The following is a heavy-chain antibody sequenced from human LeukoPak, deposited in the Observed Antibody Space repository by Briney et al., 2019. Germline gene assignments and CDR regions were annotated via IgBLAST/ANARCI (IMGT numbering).Heavy chain of an antibody. CDR1: GFTFSTYA. J-gene: IGHJ4*02. D-gene: IGHD6-19*01. CDR2: IRPDGDRT. CDR3: AREQSGTRGWYTVDY. Sequence: GGSLRLSCAASGFTFSTYAITWVRQGPGKGLEWVSAIRPDGDRTYYTNSVRGRFTISRDNSKDTVYLQINGLRVEDTAVYYCAREQSGTRGWYTVDYWGQGTLVTVSS. V-gene: IGHV3-23*01.